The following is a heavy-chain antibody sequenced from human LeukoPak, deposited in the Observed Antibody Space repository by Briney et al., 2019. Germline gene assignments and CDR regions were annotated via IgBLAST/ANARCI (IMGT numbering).Heavy chain of an antibody. CDR2: INPNSGGT. V-gene: IGHV1-2*02. Sequence: ASVKVSCKASGYTFTGYYMHWVRQAPGQGLEWMGWINPNSGGTNYAQKFQGRVTMTRNTSISTAYMELSSLRSEDTAVYYCARGEKWPSAFDIWGQGTMVTVSS. CDR1: GYTFTGYY. J-gene: IGHJ3*02. D-gene: IGHD5-12*01. CDR3: ARGEKWPSAFDI.